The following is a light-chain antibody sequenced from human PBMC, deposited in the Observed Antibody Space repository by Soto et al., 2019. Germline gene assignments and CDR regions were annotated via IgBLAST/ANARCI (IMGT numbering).Light chain of an antibody. J-gene: IGKJ1*01. CDR2: DAA. Sequence: DIVLTQSPATLSLSPRHRATLSCTASQSVGTSLAWYKQQPGQAPRLLIHDAAYRASGIPERCRGSGSGTAFSLHRSVLEPDDFAVYYCQHRSSWPRSFGRGTKVEV. CDR3: QHRSSWPRS. CDR1: QSVGTS. V-gene: IGKV3-11*01.